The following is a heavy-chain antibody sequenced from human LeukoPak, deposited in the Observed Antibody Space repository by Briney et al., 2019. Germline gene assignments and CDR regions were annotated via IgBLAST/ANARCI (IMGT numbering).Heavy chain of an antibody. J-gene: IGHJ4*02. CDR1: GGSISSYY. CDR2: IYTSGST. Sequence: SETLSLTCTASGGSISSYYWSWIRQPAGKGLEWIGRIYTSGSTNYNPSLKSRVTMSVDTSKNQISLKLSSVTAADTAVYYGAREGSSWYYFDYWGQGTLVTVSS. CDR3: AREGSSWYYFDY. V-gene: IGHV4-4*07. D-gene: IGHD6-13*01.